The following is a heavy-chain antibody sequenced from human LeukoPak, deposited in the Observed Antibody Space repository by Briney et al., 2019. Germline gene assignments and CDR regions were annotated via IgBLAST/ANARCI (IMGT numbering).Heavy chain of an antibody. D-gene: IGHD6-13*01. CDR2: ISWNSGSI. CDR1: GFTFDDYA. V-gene: IGHV3-9*01. Sequence: GRSLRLSCAASGFTFDDYAMHWVRQAPGKGLEWVSGISWNSGSIGYADSVKGRFTISRDNAKNSLYLQMNSLRAEDTALYYCAKDAELAAAGHFHWFDPWGQGTLVTVSS. J-gene: IGHJ5*02. CDR3: AKDAELAAAGHFHWFDP.